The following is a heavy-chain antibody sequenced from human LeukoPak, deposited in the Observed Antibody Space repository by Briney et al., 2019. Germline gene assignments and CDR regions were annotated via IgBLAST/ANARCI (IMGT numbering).Heavy chain of an antibody. J-gene: IGHJ6*02. CDR2: IYASGST. CDR1: GGSISIYY. Sequence: SETLSLTCSVSGGSISIYYWSWIRQPAGKGLKWIGRIYASGSTNYNPSLKSRITMSVDTSKNQFSLNLSSVTAADTAVYYCARHITGYYAMDVWGQGTTVTVSS. V-gene: IGHV4-4*07. D-gene: IGHD1-14*01. CDR3: ARHITGYYAMDV.